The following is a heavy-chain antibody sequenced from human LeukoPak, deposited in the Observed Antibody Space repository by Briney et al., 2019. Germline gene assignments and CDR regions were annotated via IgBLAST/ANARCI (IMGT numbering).Heavy chain of an antibody. V-gene: IGHV3-7*01. CDR1: GFTFSHYW. CDR2: IKQDLSEI. J-gene: IGHJ4*02. CDR3: ARSVVAATRADFDY. Sequence: PGGSLRLSCAASGFTFSHYWINWGRQAPGKGLEWVATIKQDLSEIYYVDSVKGRFTISRDNSKNTLYLQMNSLRAEDTAVYYCARSVVAATRADFDYWGQGTLVTVSS. D-gene: IGHD2-15*01.